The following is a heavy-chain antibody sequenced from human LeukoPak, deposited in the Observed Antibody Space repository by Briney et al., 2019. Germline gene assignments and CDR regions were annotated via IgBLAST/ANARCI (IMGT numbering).Heavy chain of an antibody. D-gene: IGHD3-22*01. CDR3: ARKYYYDSSGYYGMDV. V-gene: IGHV1-69*13. J-gene: IGHJ6*02. Sequence: SVKVSCKVSGYTLTELSMHWVRQAPGQGLEWMGGIIPIFGTANYAQKFQGRVTITADESTSTAYMELSSLRSEDTAVYYCARKYYYDSSGYYGMDVWGQGTTVTVSS. CDR1: GYTLTELS. CDR2: IIPIFGTA.